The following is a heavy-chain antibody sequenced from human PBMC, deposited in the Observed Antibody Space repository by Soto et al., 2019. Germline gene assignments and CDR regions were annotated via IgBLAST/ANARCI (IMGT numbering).Heavy chain of an antibody. CDR3: ASPLRGGSYDY. V-gene: IGHV4-39*01. CDR1: GGSISSRTYY. CDR2: IYYSGST. D-gene: IGHD1-26*01. Sequence: QLQLQESGPGLVKPSETLSLTCTVSGGSISSRTYYWGWIRQPPGKGLEGIGSIYYSGSTYYNPSLKSRVTTSVDTSKHQFSQKLRSVTAADTALSSCASPLRGGSYDYWGQGTLVTVSS. J-gene: IGHJ4*02.